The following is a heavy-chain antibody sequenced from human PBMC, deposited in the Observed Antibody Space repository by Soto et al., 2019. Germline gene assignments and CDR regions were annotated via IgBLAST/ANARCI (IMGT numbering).Heavy chain of an antibody. D-gene: IGHD1-26*01. V-gene: IGHV3-21*01. CDR1: GFTFSSYS. J-gene: IGHJ3*02. CDR2: ISSSSSYI. Sequence: GGSLRLSCAASGFTFSSYSMNWVRQAPGKGLEWVSSISSSSSYIYYTDSMKGRFTISRDNAKNSLYLQMNSLRAEDTAVYYCARVMVGATTRAFDIWGQGTMVTVSS. CDR3: ARVMVGATTRAFDI.